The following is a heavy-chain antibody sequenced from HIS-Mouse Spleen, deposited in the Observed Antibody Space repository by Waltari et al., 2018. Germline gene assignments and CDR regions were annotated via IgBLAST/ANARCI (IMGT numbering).Heavy chain of an antibody. D-gene: IGHD6-13*01. V-gene: IGHV4-39*07. CDR3: AREIPYSSSWYDWYFDL. J-gene: IGHJ2*01. Sequence: QLQLQESGPGLVKPSEPLSLTSTVSGGSISSRSYYWVWIRQPLGKGLEWIGSIDYSGCTYYNPYLKSQVTISVDTSKYQFSLKLRSVTAAATAVYYCAREIPYSSSWYDWYFDLWGRGTLVTVSS. CDR2: IDYSGCT. CDR1: GGSISSRSYY.